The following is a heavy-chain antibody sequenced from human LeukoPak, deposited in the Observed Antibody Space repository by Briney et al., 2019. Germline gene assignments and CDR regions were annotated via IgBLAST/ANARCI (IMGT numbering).Heavy chain of an antibody. V-gene: IGHV3-23*01. Sequence: GGSLRLSCAASGFTFSSYAMSWVRQAPGKGLEWVSAISGDGGSAYYSDSVKGGFTISRDNSKNTLYLQMHSLRAEDAAVYYCAKMGYYESSDFFDYWGQGTLVTVSS. D-gene: IGHD3-22*01. CDR3: AKMGYYESSDFFDY. CDR1: GFTFSSYA. J-gene: IGHJ4*02. CDR2: ISGDGGSA.